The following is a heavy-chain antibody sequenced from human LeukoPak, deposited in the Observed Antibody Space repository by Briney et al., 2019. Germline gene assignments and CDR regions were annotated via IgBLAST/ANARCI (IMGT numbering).Heavy chain of an antibody. CDR1: GFTFSGSA. V-gene: IGHV3-73*01. CDR3: ARDDYGDCGD. CDR2: IRSKANSYAT. Sequence: GGSLRLSCAASGFTFSGSAMHWVRQASGKGLEWVGRIRSKANSYATAYAASVKGRFTISRDDSKNTAYLQMNSLKTEDTAVYYCARDDYGDCGDWGQGTLVTVSS. D-gene: IGHD4-17*01. J-gene: IGHJ4*02.